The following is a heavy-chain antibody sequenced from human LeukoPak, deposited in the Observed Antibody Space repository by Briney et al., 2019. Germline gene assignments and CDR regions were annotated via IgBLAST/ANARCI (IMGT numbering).Heavy chain of an antibody. CDR2: IYTSGRT. CDR3: PRGTYRSLDYFDY. Sequence: SETLSLTCTLCVGSLSSYYWSLIRQPAEKGLERIVRIYTSGRTNYHPSLKSRVTISVGTSNNQCSLNLRSVSAADTARYCGPRGTYRSLDYFDYWGPRTLVTVSS. V-gene: IGHV4-4*07. J-gene: IGHJ4*02. CDR1: VGSLSSYY. D-gene: IGHD6-6*01.